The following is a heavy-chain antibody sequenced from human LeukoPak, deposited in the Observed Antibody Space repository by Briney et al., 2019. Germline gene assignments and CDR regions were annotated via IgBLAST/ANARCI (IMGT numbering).Heavy chain of an antibody. D-gene: IGHD1-26*01. J-gene: IGHJ6*03. CDR3: AREFVGATTLYYYYYYMDV. CDR2: IKQDGSEK. CDR1: GFTFSSYW. V-gene: IGHV3-7*01. Sequence: GGSLRLSCAASGFTFSSYWMSWVRQAPGKGLEWVANIKQDGSEKYYVDSVKGRFTISRDNAKNSLYLQMNSLRAEDTAVYYCAREFVGATTLYYYYYYMDVWGKGTTVTISS.